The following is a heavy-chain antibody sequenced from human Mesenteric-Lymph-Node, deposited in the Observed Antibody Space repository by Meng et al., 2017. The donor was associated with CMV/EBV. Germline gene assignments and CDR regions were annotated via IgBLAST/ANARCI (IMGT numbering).Heavy chain of an antibody. D-gene: IGHD6-13*01. CDR3: ARAWDSSPQGGDAFDI. Sequence: GESLKISCAASGFTFSSYAMSWVRQAPGKGLEWVSAISGSGGSTYYADSVKGRFTISRDNSKNTLYLQMNSLRAEDTAIYFCARAWDSSPQGGDAFDIWGQGTMVTVSS. J-gene: IGHJ3*02. CDR2: ISGSGGST. CDR1: GFTFSSYA. V-gene: IGHV3-23*01.